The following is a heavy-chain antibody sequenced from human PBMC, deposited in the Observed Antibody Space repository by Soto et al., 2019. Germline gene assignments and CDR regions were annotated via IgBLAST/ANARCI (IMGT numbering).Heavy chain of an antibody. CDR1: GFTFSSYS. CDR3: ARDSTWNGVVPAAIQYYYYGMDV. J-gene: IGHJ6*02. D-gene: IGHD2-2*02. CDR2: ISSSSSYI. V-gene: IGHV3-21*01. Sequence: GGSLRLSCAASGFTFSSYSMNWVRQAPGKGLEWVSSISSSSSYIYYADSVKGRFTISRDNAKNSLYLQMNSLRAEDTAVYYCARDSTWNGVVPAAIQYYYYGMDVWGQGTTVTVSS.